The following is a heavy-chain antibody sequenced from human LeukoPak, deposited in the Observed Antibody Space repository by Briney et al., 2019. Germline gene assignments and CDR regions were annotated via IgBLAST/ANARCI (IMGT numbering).Heavy chain of an antibody. Sequence: GGSLRLSCAASGFTFSSYAMHWVRQAPGKGPEWVAVISYDGSNKYYADSVKGRFTISRDNSKNTLYLQMNSLRAEDTAVYYCARDIAVAGRDPLFDYWGQGTLVTVSS. J-gene: IGHJ4*02. V-gene: IGHV3-30-3*01. CDR3: ARDIAVAGRDPLFDY. CDR2: ISYDGSNK. CDR1: GFTFSSYA. D-gene: IGHD6-19*01.